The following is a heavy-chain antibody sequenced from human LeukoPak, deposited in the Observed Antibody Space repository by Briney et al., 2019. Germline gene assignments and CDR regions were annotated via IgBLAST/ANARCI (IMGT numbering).Heavy chain of an antibody. Sequence: ASVKVSCKASGYTFTNYDINWVRQATGQGLEWMGWMNPNSGNTGYAQKFQGRVTMTRNTSISTAYMELSSLRSDDTAVYYCARPNPDYDSSGYYYGHFQHWGQGTLVTVSS. D-gene: IGHD3-22*01. CDR3: ARPNPDYDSSGYYYGHFQH. CDR1: GYTFTNYD. J-gene: IGHJ1*01. CDR2: MNPNSGNT. V-gene: IGHV1-8*01.